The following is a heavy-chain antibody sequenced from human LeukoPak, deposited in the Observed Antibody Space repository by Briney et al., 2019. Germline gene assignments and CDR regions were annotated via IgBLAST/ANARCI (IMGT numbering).Heavy chain of an antibody. J-gene: IGHJ5*02. D-gene: IGHD3-10*01. Sequence: PSETLSLTCTVSGGSISSYYWSWIRQPPGKGLEWIGYIYYSGSTNYNPSLKSRVTISVDTSKNQFSLKLSSVTAADTAVYYCARGGIRIWFGESLAWFDPWGQGTLVTVSS. CDR3: ARGGIRIWFGESLAWFDP. V-gene: IGHV4-59*12. CDR2: IYYSGST. CDR1: GGSISSYY.